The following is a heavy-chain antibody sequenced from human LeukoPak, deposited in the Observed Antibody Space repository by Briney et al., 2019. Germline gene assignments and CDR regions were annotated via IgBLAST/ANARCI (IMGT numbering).Heavy chain of an antibody. V-gene: IGHV1-69*05. CDR2: IIPIFGTA. J-gene: IGHJ4*02. CDR3: AREVGLPGWMVY. Sequence: GASVKVSCKASGGTFSSYAISWVRQAPGQGLEWMGRIIPIFGTANYAQKFQGRVTITTDESTSTAYMELSSLRSEDTAVYYCAREVGLPGWMVYWGQGTLVTVSS. D-gene: IGHD1-14*01. CDR1: GGTFSSYA.